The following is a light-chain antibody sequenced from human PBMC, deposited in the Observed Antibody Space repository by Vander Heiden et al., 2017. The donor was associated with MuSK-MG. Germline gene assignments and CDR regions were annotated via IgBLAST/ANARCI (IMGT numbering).Light chain of an antibody. CDR3: QHRDSAPLA. J-gene: IGKJ4*01. V-gene: IGKV1-39*01. Sequence: DIQMTQSPSSLAASVGDRVTITCLASLHIGSYLNWYQQKPGKAPNLLIYAASSLQRGVPSRFSGSGSGTDFTLTIRRLQPQDFAPYYCQHRDSAPLAFGGGTKVEI. CDR1: LHIGSY. CDR2: AAS.